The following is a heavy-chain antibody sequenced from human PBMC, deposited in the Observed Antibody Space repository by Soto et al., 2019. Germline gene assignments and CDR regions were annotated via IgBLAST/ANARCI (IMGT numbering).Heavy chain of an antibody. Sequence: SETLSLTCDVSGGSISSGGYSWSWIRQPPGKGLEWIGYIYHSGSTYYNPSLKSRVTVSVDRSKNQFSLKLSSVTAADTAVYYCAREPPTYGMDVWDQGTTVTVSS. CDR2: IYHSGST. V-gene: IGHV4-30-2*01. CDR3: AREPPTYGMDV. J-gene: IGHJ6*02. CDR1: GGSISSGGYS.